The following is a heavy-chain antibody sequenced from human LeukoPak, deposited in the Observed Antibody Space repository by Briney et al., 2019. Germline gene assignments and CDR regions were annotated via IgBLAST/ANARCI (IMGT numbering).Heavy chain of an antibody. D-gene: IGHD3-10*01. CDR3: ARGYYYGSGSYPRPRNPYYHYYGMDV. J-gene: IGHJ6*04. CDR2: INHSGST. CDR1: GGSFSGYY. Sequence: SETLSLTCAVYGGSFSGYYWSWIRQPPGKGLEWIGEINHSGSTNYNPSLKSRVTISVDTSKNQFSLKLSSVTAADTAVYYCARGYYYGSGSYPRPRNPYYHYYGMDVWGKGTTVTVSS. V-gene: IGHV4-34*01.